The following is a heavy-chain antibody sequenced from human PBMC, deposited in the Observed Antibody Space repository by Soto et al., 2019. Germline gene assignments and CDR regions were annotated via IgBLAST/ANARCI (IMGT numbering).Heavy chain of an antibody. CDR2: INQDGSAN. CDR3: AREDWYYFDY. D-gene: IGHD3-9*01. J-gene: IGHJ4*02. V-gene: IGHV3-7*03. Sequence: EVRLVESGGGLVQPGGSLRLSCAASGFSFRSSWMSWVRQAPGKGLQWVANINQDGSANYYAASVRGRFTISRDNADNSLYLQMNSLRAEDTALYYCAREDWYYFDYWGQGTLVTVSS. CDR1: GFSFRSSW.